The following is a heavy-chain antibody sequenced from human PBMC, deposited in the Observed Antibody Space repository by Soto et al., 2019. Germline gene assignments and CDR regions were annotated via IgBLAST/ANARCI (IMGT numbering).Heavy chain of an antibody. D-gene: IGHD3-3*01. CDR1: GYTFTSYY. Sequence: GASVKVSCKASGYTFTSYYRHWVRQAPGQGLEWMGIINPSGGSTSYAQKFQGRVTMTRDTSTSTVYMELSSLRSEDTAVYYCARGRYYDFWSGYWILDYWGQGTLVTVSS. CDR2: INPSGGST. J-gene: IGHJ4*02. CDR3: ARGRYYDFWSGYWILDY. V-gene: IGHV1-46*01.